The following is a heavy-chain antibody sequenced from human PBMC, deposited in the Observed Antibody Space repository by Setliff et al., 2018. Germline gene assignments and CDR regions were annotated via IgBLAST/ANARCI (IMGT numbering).Heavy chain of an antibody. Sequence: ASVKVSCKASGYRLIEVSMHWVRQAPGQGLEWMGWINPNSGGTNYAQKFQGRVTITRNTSISTAYMELSSLRSEDTAVYYCARGRTVGATNRHRLYYFDYWGQGTLVTVSS. CDR3: ARGRTVGATNRHRLYYFDY. CDR2: INPNSGGT. J-gene: IGHJ4*02. D-gene: IGHD1-26*01. V-gene: IGHV1-2*02. CDR1: GYRLIEVS.